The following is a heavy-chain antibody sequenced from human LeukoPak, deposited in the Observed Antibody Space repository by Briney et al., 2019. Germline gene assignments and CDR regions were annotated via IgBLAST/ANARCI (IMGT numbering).Heavy chain of an antibody. CDR1: GFTFSSYN. CDR3: ASGRGYSYGFFDY. J-gene: IGHJ4*02. Sequence: GGSLRLSCAASGFTFSSYNMNWVRQAPGKGLEWVSSITGSSSYIYYADSVKGRFTISRDNAKNSLYLQMNSLRAEDTAVYYCASGRGYSYGFFDYWGQGSLVTVSS. CDR2: ITGSSSYI. V-gene: IGHV3-21*01. D-gene: IGHD5-18*01.